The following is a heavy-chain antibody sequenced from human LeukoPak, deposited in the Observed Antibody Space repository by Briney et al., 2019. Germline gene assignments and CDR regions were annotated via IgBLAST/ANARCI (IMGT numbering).Heavy chain of an antibody. D-gene: IGHD1-26*01. J-gene: IGHJ3*02. CDR1: GGSISSYY. V-gene: IGHV4-59*01. Sequence: PSETLSLTCTVSGGSISSYYWSWIRQPPGKGLGWIGYIYYSGNTNYNPSLKSRVTISIDTSNNQFSLKLSSVTAADTAVYYCARVGQGSFDIWGQGTMVTVSS. CDR2: IYYSGNT. CDR3: ARVGQGSFDI.